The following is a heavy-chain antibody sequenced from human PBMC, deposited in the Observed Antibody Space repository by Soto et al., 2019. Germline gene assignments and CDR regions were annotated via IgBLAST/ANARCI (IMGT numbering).Heavy chain of an antibody. D-gene: IGHD2-21*02. Sequence: SENLSLACTVTGDSLSSRSYSWGRLRQPPGKGLEWIESIYFSGSTYKNPSLRTRVSMPIHTSKDKFYFKLRSVTHADTAQYLCARPRHSVVTQAYF. V-gene: IGHV4-39*01. CDR1: GDSLSSRSYS. CDR3: ARPRHSVVTQAYF. J-gene: IGHJ4*01. CDR2: IYFSGST.